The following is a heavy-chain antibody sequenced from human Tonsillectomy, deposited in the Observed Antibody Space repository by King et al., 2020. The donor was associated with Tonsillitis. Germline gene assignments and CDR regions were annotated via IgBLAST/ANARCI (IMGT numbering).Heavy chain of an antibody. J-gene: IGHJ4*02. CDR2: IWYDGSNK. V-gene: IGHV3-33*01. CDR3: AGDQSGGFYYGLDY. Sequence: VQLVESGGGVVQPGRSLRLSCAASGFTFSSNGMHWVRQAPGKGLEWVAVIWYDGSNKYYADSVKGRFTVSRDNSKNTLYLQMNSLRAEDTSVYYCAGDQSGGFYYGLDYWGQGTLVTVSS. CDR1: GFTFSSNG. D-gene: IGHD3-22*01.